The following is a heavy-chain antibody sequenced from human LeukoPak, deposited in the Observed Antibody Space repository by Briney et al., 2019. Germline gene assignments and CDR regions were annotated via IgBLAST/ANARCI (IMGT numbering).Heavy chain of an antibody. J-gene: IGHJ4*02. Sequence: SETLSLTCTVSGCSISSYDLSWIRQPPGKGLEWIGYIYYSGSTNYNASLKSRVTISVDPSKCQFSLKLSSVTAADTAVYYCARGDPRYSSGWYYWGQGTLVTVSS. V-gene: IGHV4-59*01. D-gene: IGHD6-19*01. CDR3: ARGDPRYSSGWYY. CDR2: IYYSGST. CDR1: GCSISSYD.